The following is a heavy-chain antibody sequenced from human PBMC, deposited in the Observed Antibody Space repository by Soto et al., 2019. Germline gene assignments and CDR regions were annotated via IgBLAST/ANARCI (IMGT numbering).Heavy chain of an antibody. CDR1: GFTFSSYA. V-gene: IGHV3-23*01. CDR3: ATRITIFGVVRFDP. J-gene: IGHJ5*02. Sequence: GGSLRLSCAASGFTFSSYAMSWVRQAPGKGLEWVSAISGSGGSTYYADSVKGRFTISRDNSKNTLYLQMNSLRAEDTAVYYCATRITIFGVVRFDPWGQGTLVTVSS. D-gene: IGHD3-3*01. CDR2: ISGSGGST.